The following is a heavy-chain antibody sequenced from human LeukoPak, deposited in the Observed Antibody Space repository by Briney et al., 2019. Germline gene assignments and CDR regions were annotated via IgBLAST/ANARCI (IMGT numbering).Heavy chain of an antibody. D-gene: IGHD1-14*01. V-gene: IGHV3-23*01. CDR1: GFSFSSYW. CDR3: AKVYGRLTNWNHGIP. Sequence: GGSLRLSCAASGFSFSSYWMSWVRQAPGKGLEWVSAISGSGGSTYYADSVKGRFTISRDNSKNTLYLQMNSLRAEDTAVYYCAKVYGRLTNWNHGIPWGQGTLVTVSS. CDR2: ISGSGGST. J-gene: IGHJ5*02.